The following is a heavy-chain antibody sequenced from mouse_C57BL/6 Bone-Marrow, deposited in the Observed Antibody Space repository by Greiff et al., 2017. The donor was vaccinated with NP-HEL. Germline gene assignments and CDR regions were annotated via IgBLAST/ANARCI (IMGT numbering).Heavy chain of an antibody. Sequence: QVQLQQSGAELVKPGASVKISCKASGYEFSNYWMNWVKQRPGKGLEWIGQIYPGDGDTNYNGKFKDKATLTADTSSSTAYMQLSRLTSGDSAVYFCARGAYWGQGTLVTVSA. V-gene: IGHV1-80*01. CDR3: ARGAY. CDR2: IYPGDGDT. J-gene: IGHJ3*01. CDR1: GYEFSNYW.